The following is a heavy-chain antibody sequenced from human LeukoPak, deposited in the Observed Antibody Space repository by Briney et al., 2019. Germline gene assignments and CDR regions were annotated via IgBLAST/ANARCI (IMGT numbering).Heavy chain of an antibody. CDR2: IKQDGSEK. J-gene: IGHJ6*03. CDR1: GFTFGSYW. CDR3: TRRGYYYMDV. V-gene: IGHV3-7*03. Sequence: GGSLRLSCAASGFTFGSYWMTWVRQAPGKGLEWLANIKQDGSEKYYVDSVKGRFTISRDDSKNTAYLQMNSLKTEDTAVYYCTRRGYYYMDVWGKGTTVTVSS.